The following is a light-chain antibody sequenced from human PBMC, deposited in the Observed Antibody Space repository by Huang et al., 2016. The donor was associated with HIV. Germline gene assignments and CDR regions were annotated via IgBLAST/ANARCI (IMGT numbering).Light chain of an antibody. Sequence: IQLTQSPSSLSASVGDRVTITCRASQGISSSLVWYQQKPGRAPKLLIYAASTLQSGVTSRFSGSGSGTDFTLTISSLQPEDSATYYCQQFSSYSPLTFGGGTKVEIK. CDR2: AAS. CDR3: QQFSSYSPLT. CDR1: QGISSS. J-gene: IGKJ4*01. V-gene: IGKV1-9*01.